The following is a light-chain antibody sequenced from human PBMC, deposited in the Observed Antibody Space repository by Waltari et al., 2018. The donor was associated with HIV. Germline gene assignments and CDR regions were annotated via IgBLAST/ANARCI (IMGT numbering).Light chain of an antibody. V-gene: IGLV1-44*01. CDR2: SNN. CDR1: TSNIGGNT. CDR3: AAWDDSLKGGA. J-gene: IGLJ1*01. Sequence: QSVLAQPPSASGTPGQRVTISSSGSTSNIGGNTVSWYQQLPGTAPKLLIYSNNERPSGVPDRLSGSTSGTSASLVISGLQSEDEADYYCAAWDDSLKGGAFGTGTKVTVL.